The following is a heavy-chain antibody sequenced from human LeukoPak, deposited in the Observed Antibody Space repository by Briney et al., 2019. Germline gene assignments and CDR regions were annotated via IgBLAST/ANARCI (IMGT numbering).Heavy chain of an antibody. V-gene: IGHV5-51*01. CDR1: GYSFTSSW. J-gene: IGHJ4*02. Sequence: GESLNISCKGSGYSFTSSWIGWVRQMPGKGLEWMGIIYPGASDTRYSPSFQGQVTISVDNSITTAYLQWSSLKASDTPMYYCARDMAAAGTDVFDYWGQGTLVTVSS. CDR2: IYPGASDT. CDR3: ARDMAAAGTDVFDY. D-gene: IGHD6-13*01.